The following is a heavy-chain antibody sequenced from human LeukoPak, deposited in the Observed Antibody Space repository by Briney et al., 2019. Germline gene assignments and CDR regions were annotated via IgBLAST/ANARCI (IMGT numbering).Heavy chain of an antibody. CDR3: ARLRTYYDFWSGYNYYYYGMDV. D-gene: IGHD3-3*01. CDR2: INHSGST. J-gene: IGHJ6*02. V-gene: IGHV4-34*01. Sequence: PSETLSLTCAVYGGPFSGYYWSWIRQPPGKGLEWIGEINHSGSTNYNPSLKSRVTISVDTSKNQFSLKLSSVTAADTAVYYCARLRTYYDFWSGYNYYYYGMDVWGQGTTVTVSS. CDR1: GGPFSGYY.